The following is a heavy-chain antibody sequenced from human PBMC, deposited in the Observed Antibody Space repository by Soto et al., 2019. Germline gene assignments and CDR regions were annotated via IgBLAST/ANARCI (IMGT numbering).Heavy chain of an antibody. CDR3: VRDLGIPAPASIVYKNAMDV. D-gene: IGHD6-25*01. Sequence: QVQLVQSGPEVKKPGASVKVSCKASGYRFISYSINWVRQAPGQGLEWMAWINPYNGNTNYAQKIQGRVTVTTDTSASTAHMELRSLRSDDTAVYYCVRDLGIPAPASIVYKNAMDVWGQATTVTVSS. J-gene: IGHJ6*02. CDR2: INPYNGNT. V-gene: IGHV1-18*04. CDR1: GYRFISYS.